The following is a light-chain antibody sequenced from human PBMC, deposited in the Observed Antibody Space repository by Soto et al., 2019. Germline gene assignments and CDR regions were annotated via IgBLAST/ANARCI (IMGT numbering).Light chain of an antibody. Sequence: EIVLTQAPGTLSLSPWERATLSCMASQTITCNYLAWYQQTPGQAPSLLIYGVSTRATGIQDKFSGSGSGTDFDITISRRETEDFAVYYCQQYGSSPFTVGPGSKVDIK. V-gene: IGKV3-20*01. CDR1: QTITCNY. J-gene: IGKJ3*01. CDR2: GVS. CDR3: QQYGSSPFT.